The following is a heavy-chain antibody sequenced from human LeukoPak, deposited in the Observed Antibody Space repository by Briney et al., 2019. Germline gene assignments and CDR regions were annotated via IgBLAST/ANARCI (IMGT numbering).Heavy chain of an antibody. CDR1: GYTFTAYY. CDR2: INPNSGGT. J-gene: IGHJ5*02. V-gene: IGHV1-2*02. CDR3: AREAYDYVWGSYRPNEGSGHWFDP. Sequence: GASVKVSCEASGYTFTAYYIHWVRQAPGQGLEWMGWINPNSGGTNYAQKFQGRVTMTRDTSSSTAYMELSRLRSDDTAVYYCAREAYDYVWGSYRPNEGSGHWFDPWGQGTLVTVSS. D-gene: IGHD3-16*02.